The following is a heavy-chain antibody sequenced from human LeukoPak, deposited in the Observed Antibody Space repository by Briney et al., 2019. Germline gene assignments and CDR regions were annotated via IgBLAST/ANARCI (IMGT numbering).Heavy chain of an antibody. CDR3: ARDTYQPGRIDS. CDR2: INDVSADI. J-gene: IGHJ4*02. CDR1: EFTFSLYT. V-gene: IGHV3-21*05. Sequence: GGSLRLSCAASEFTFSLYTMNWVRQAPGKGLEWVSYINDVSADIHYADSVKGRFTPSRDNARNTLYLQMNSLRAEDTAVYYRARDTYQPGRIDSWGQGTLVIVSS. D-gene: IGHD2-2*01.